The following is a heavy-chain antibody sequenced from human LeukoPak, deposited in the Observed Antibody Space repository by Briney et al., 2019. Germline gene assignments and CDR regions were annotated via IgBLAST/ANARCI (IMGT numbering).Heavy chain of an antibody. CDR1: GYTFTTYG. Sequence: ASVKVSCKASGYTFTTYGINWVRQAPGQGLEWMGWINPNSGGTNYAQKFRGRVTMTRDTSISTAYMELSRLRSDDTAVYYCAREIYRGDYGSNWFDPWGQGTLVTVSS. CDR3: AREIYRGDYGSNWFDP. CDR2: INPNSGGT. J-gene: IGHJ5*02. D-gene: IGHD4/OR15-4a*01. V-gene: IGHV1-2*02.